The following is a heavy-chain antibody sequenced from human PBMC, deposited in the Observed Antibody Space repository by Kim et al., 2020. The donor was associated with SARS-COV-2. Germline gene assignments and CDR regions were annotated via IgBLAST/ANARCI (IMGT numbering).Heavy chain of an antibody. CDR1: GFTFSSYA. CDR2: ISYDGSNK. CDR3: ARADSSSWYDYYYGMDV. V-gene: IGHV3-30-3*01. Sequence: GGSLRLSCAASGFTFSSYAMHWVRQAPGKGLEWVAVISYDGSNKYYADSVKGRFTNSRDNSKNTLYLQMNSLRAEDTAVYYCARADSSSWYDYYYGMDVWGQGTTVTVSS. J-gene: IGHJ6*02. D-gene: IGHD6-13*01.